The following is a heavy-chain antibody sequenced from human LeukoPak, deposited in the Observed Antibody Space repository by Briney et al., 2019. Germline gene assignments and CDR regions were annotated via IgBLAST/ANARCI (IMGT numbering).Heavy chain of an antibody. CDR3: ARKDGDY. V-gene: IGHV4-4*07. CDR2: IYSSGSA. CDR1: GASISSFH. Sequence: SETLSLTCTVSGASISSFHWTWIRQSAGKGLGWIGLIYSSGSAIYNPSLKSRVAMSVDMTKNQLSLKLSSVTAADTAMYYCARKDGDYWGQGTLVTVSS. J-gene: IGHJ4*02.